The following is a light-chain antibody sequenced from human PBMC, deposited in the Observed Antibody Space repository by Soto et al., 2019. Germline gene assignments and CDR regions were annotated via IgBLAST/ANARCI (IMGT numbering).Light chain of an antibody. CDR1: QSVRSTY. CDR2: GAS. Sequence: EIVLTQSPGTLSLSPGERATLSCRASQSVRSTYLAWYQQKPGQAPRLLIYGASSRATGIPDRFSGSGSGTDVTLTISRLEPEDFAVYYCQQYGSSQTLGQGTKVYIK. J-gene: IGKJ1*01. CDR3: QQYGSSQT. V-gene: IGKV3-20*01.